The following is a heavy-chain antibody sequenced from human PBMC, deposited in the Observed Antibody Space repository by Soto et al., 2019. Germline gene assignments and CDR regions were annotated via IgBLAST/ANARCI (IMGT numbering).Heavy chain of an antibody. D-gene: IGHD3-9*01. CDR3: ARHGVGDILTLHGDYDY. J-gene: IGHJ4*02. V-gene: IGHV5-51*01. CDR2: IYPGDSDT. Sequence: GESLKISWKGSGYSFTRYWIGWVGQMPGKSLEWMGIIYPGDSDTRYSPSFQGQVTISADKSISTAYLQWSSLKASDTAMYCCARHGVGDILTLHGDYDYWGQGTLVTVSS. CDR1: GYSFTRYW.